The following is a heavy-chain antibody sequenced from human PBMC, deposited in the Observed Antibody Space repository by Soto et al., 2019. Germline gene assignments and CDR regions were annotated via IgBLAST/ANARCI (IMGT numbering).Heavy chain of an antibody. D-gene: IGHD3-16*01. Sequence: ESGGGLVQPGGSLRLSCAASGFTFGSYWMSWVRQAPGKGLEWVANIKEDGSEEYYVDSVRGRFTISRDNAKNSLYLQMNSLRAEDTAVYYCVRGGGRFDPWGQGTLVTVSS. CDR2: IKEDGSEE. J-gene: IGHJ5*02. CDR3: VRGGGRFDP. V-gene: IGHV3-7*01. CDR1: GFTFGSYW.